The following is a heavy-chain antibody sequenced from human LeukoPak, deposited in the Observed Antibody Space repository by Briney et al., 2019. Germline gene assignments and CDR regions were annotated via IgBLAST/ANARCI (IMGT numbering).Heavy chain of an antibody. CDR1: GFTFTSYW. Sequence: GGSLRLSCAPSGFTFTSYWMGWVRQSPVKGLEWVASIKQGGSEKHYVDSVKGRFTISRDNAQNSLYLEMNSLRAEDTAVYYCARAKGLITFGGVIVIPPYYMDVWGKGTTVTISS. D-gene: IGHD3-16*02. CDR3: ARAKGLITFGGVIVIPPYYMDV. J-gene: IGHJ6*03. CDR2: IKQGGSEK. V-gene: IGHV3-7*03.